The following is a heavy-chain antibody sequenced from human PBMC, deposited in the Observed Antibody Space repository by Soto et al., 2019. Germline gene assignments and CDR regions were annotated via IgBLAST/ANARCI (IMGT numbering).Heavy chain of an antibody. D-gene: IGHD2-2*01. V-gene: IGHV4-39*01. Sequence: SETLSLTCSVSGDSISKTTSYWGWILQPPGKGLEWIGTIYHSGSTYYNPFLMSRVTLSVDKSKNQFSLKLNSVTAADTAVYYCARRVGSCSGTSCNGWFDPWGQGTLVTVSS. CDR2: IYHSGST. CDR1: GDSISKTTSY. J-gene: IGHJ5*02. CDR3: ARRVGSCSGTSCNGWFDP.